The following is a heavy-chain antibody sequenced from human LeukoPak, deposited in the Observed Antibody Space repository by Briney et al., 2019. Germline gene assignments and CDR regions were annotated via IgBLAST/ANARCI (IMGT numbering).Heavy chain of an antibody. V-gene: IGHV3-21*01. CDR2: ISSSSSYI. J-gene: IGHJ4*02. CDR1: GFTFSSYS. Sequence: GGSLRLSCAASGFTFSSYSMDWVRQAPGKGLEWVSSISSSSSYIYYADSVKGRFTISRDNAKNSLYLQMNSLRAEDTAVYYCARDMDGAAIDYWGQGTLVTVSS. CDR3: ARDMDGAAIDY. D-gene: IGHD2-15*01.